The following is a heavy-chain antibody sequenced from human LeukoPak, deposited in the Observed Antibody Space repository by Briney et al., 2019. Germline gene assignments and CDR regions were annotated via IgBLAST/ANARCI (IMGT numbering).Heavy chain of an antibody. Sequence: SGGSLRLSCTASGFTFTSYAMTWVRQAPGKGLEWVSGISGSGGHTYTADSVEGRFTISRDNSKNTVSLQLSSLRVEDTAVYFCAKDREDSAMISGVFDLWGRGTLVTVSS. V-gene: IGHV3-23*01. CDR1: GFTFTSYA. CDR2: ISGSGGHT. J-gene: IGHJ2*01. CDR3: AKDREDSAMISGVFDL. D-gene: IGHD5-18*01.